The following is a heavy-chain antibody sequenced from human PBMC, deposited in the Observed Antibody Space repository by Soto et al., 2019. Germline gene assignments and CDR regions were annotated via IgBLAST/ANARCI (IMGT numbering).Heavy chain of an antibody. V-gene: IGHV6-1*01. CDR2: TYYRSKWYN. CDR1: GDSVSSNSAA. J-gene: IGHJ6*02. Sequence: PSQTLSLTCAISGDSVSSNSAAWNWIRQSPSRGLEWLGRTYYRSKWYNDYAVSVKSRITINPDTSKNQLSLQLNSVTPEDTAFYYCARYYYDSSGGNYYYGMDVWGQGTTVTVSS. D-gene: IGHD3-22*01. CDR3: ARYYYDSSGGNYYYGMDV.